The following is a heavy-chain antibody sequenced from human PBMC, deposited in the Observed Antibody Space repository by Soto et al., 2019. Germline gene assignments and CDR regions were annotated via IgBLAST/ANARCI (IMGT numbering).Heavy chain of an antibody. J-gene: IGHJ5*02. CDR3: ATYYSKGSGSYAPNWFDP. CDR2: IYYSGST. D-gene: IGHD3-10*01. CDR1: GGSISSISYY. Sequence: SETLSLTCTVSGGSISSISYYWGWLRQPPGKGLEWIGSIYYSGSTYYNPSLKSRVTISVDTSKNQFSLKLSSVTAADTAVYSGATYYSKGSGSYAPNWFDPWGQGTLVTVSS. V-gene: IGHV4-39*01.